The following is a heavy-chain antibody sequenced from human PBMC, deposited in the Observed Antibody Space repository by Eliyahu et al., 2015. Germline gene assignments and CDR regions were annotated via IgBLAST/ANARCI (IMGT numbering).Heavy chain of an antibody. CDR1: GFTFXDYX. V-gene: IGHV3-11*06. Sequence: QVQLVESGGGLVKPGGSLXXSCXAPGFTFXDYXMXWXRQAPGKGLEWVSYISSSSSYTNYADSVKGRFTISRDNAKNSLYLQMNSLRAEDTAVYYCAREGAYSYGYSVDYWGQGTLVTVSS. J-gene: IGHJ4*02. D-gene: IGHD5-18*01. CDR3: AREGAYSYGYSVDY. CDR2: ISSSSSYT.